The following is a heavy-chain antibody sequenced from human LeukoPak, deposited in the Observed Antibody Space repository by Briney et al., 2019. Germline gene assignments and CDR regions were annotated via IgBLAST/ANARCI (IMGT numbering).Heavy chain of an antibody. Sequence: AGGSLRLSCAASGFTFSSYAMSWVRQAPGKGLEWVSAITSSGGSAYYADSVKVRFTISRDNSKNTLYLQMNSLRAEDTAVYYCAAYDFWSGYYPNDYWGQGTLVTVSS. J-gene: IGHJ4*02. CDR2: ITSSGGSA. V-gene: IGHV3-23*01. CDR3: AAYDFWSGYYPNDY. CDR1: GFTFSSYA. D-gene: IGHD3-3*01.